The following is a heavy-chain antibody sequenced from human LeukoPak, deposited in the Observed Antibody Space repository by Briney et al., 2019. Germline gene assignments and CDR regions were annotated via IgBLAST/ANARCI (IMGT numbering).Heavy chain of an antibody. D-gene: IGHD3-10*01. CDR3: ARDPLPQVLWFGELFDGMDV. V-gene: IGHV4-59*01. Sequence: SETLSLTCTVSGVSISNYYWSWIRQPPGKGLEWIGYIYYSGGTNYNPSLRGRVTMSVDRSKNQFSLKPSSVTAADTAVYYCARDPLPQVLWFGELFDGMDVWGQGTTVTVSS. CDR2: IYYSGGT. J-gene: IGHJ6*02. CDR1: GVSISNYY.